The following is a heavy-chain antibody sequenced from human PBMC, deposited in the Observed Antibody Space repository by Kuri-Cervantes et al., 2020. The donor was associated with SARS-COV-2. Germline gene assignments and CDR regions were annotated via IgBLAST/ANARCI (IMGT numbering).Heavy chain of an antibody. CDR2: VYSSNTT. D-gene: IGHD1-1*01. J-gene: IGHJ4*02. CDR3: VRDGDHWNFDY. CDR1: VSGKY. V-gene: IGHV3-53*01. Sequence: VSGKYMRWVRQAPGKGLEWVSIVYSSNTTSYADSVKGRFTLSRDNAKNMLFLQMNSLRAEDTAVYYCVRDGDHWNFDYWGQGTLVTVSS.